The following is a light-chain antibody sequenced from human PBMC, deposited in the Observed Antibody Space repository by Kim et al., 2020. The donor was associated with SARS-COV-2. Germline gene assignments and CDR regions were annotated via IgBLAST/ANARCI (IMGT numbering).Light chain of an antibody. Sequence: QRVTIASTWSSSNIVEGYYVSWYQQLPGTTPKLLIYGNTNRPSGVPDRFSGSKSGTSASLSITGLQAEDEADYYCQSYDSSLSGSVFGGGTQLTVL. J-gene: IGLJ2*01. CDR2: GNT. CDR1: SSNIVEGYY. V-gene: IGLV1-40*01. CDR3: QSYDSSLSGSV.